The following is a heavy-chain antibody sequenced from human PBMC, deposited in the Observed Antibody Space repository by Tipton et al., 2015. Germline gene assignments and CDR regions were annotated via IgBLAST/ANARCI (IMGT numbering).Heavy chain of an antibody. V-gene: IGHV4-59*08. D-gene: IGHD2-21*02. Sequence: TLSLTCTVSGGSMSGYYWNWIRQSPGKGLEWIGYIRNSRYTFYNPSLESRVTTSVHTSKNQFSLKLSSVTAADTAVYYCASPSLPHDRGDYYFQSWGQGSLVTVSS. J-gene: IGHJ4*02. CDR3: ASPSLPHDRGDYYFQS. CDR2: IRNSRYT. CDR1: GGSMSGYY.